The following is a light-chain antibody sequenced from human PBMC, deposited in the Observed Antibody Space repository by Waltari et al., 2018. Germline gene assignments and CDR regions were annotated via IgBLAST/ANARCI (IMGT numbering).Light chain of an antibody. Sequence: EIVLTQYPDFQSVTPKEKVTITCRASQSIGSSLHWYQQKPDQSPKLLIKYASQSFSGVPSRFSGSGSGTDFTLTINSLEAEDAATYYCQQSGSLPFTFGPGTKVDIK. CDR1: QSIGSS. CDR2: YAS. V-gene: IGKV6-21*01. CDR3: QQSGSLPFT. J-gene: IGKJ3*01.